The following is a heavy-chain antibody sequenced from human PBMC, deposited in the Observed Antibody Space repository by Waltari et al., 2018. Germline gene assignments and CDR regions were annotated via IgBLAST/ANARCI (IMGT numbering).Heavy chain of an antibody. J-gene: IGHJ3*02. CDR3: AKDMTRGLRRSAFDI. CDR2: ISWNSGSI. D-gene: IGHD4-17*01. CDR1: GFTFDDYA. V-gene: IGHV3-9*03. Sequence: EVQLVESGGGLVQPGRSLRLSCAASGFTFDDYAMHWVRQAPGKGLEWVSGISWNSGSIGYADSVKGRFTISRDNAKNSLYLQMNSLRAEDMALYYCAKDMTRGLRRSAFDIWGQGTMVTVSS.